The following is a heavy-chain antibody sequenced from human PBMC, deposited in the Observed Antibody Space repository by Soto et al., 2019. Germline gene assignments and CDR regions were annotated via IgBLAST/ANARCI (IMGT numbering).Heavy chain of an antibody. CDR1: GFTFSDYG. D-gene: IGHD3-22*01. CDR2: ISYDGTTQ. V-gene: IGHV3-30*18. CDR3: AKSEDDSRAYVGYFDY. Sequence: LRLSCAASGFTFSDYGMHWVRQAPGKGPEWLAVISYDGTTQHYADSVTGRFTISRDNFKNTLHLQINSLRGEDTAVYYCAKSEDDSRAYVGYFDYWGQGTMVTVSS. J-gene: IGHJ4*02.